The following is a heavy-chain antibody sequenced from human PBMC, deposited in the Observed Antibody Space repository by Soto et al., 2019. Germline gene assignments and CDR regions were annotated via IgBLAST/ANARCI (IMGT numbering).Heavy chain of an antibody. CDR3: ARIAMPARPRWYNWFDP. Sequence: QEQLVQSAAEVKKPGASVKVSCMTSGYTFNDYEINWVRQATGQGLEWIGWMNPNSGETGYAQRFQGRVTMTTSSSLSTAYLELSSLTSDDTAVYYCARIAMPARPRWYNWFDPWGQGTLVTDSS. V-gene: IGHV1-8*02. J-gene: IGHJ5*02. D-gene: IGHD2-2*01. CDR1: GYTFNDYE. CDR2: MNPNSGET.